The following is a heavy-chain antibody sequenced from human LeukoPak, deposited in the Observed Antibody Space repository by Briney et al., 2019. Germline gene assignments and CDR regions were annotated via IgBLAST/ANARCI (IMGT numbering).Heavy chain of an antibody. CDR2: IIPIFGTA. V-gene: IGHV1-69*05. CDR1: GGTFSSYA. J-gene: IGHJ3*02. Sequence: SVKVSCKASGGTFSSYAISWVRQAPGQGLEWMGGIIPIFGTANYAQKFQGRVTITTDESTSTAYMELSSLRSEDTAVYYCARDSAPLGRDAFDIWGQGTMVTVSS. CDR3: ARDSAPLGRDAFDI.